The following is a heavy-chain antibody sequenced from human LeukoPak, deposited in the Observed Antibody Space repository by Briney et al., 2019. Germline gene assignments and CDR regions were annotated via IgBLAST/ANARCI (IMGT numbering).Heavy chain of an antibody. Sequence: GASVKVSCKASGGTFSSYAISWVRQAPGQGLEWMGGIIPIFGTANYAQKFQGRVTITTDESTSTAYMELSSLRSEDTAVYYCARVSGDGSGSRGPLDYWGQGTLVTVSS. V-gene: IGHV1-69*05. CDR1: GGTFSSYA. CDR2: IIPIFGTA. CDR3: ARVSGDGSGSRGPLDY. J-gene: IGHJ4*02. D-gene: IGHD3-10*01.